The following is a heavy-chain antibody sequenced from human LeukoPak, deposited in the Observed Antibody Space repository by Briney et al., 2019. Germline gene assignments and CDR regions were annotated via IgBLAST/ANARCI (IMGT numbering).Heavy chain of an antibody. CDR1: GYTFTSYD. J-gene: IGHJ5*02. Sequence: ASVKVSCKGSGYTFTSYDINWVRQATGQGLEWMGWMNPNSGNTGYAQKVQGRVTITRNTSISTAYMELSSLRSEDTAVYYCARGRYCSSTSCHRGGNWFDPWGQGTLVTVSS. V-gene: IGHV1-8*03. CDR2: MNPNSGNT. CDR3: ARGRYCSSTSCHRGGNWFDP. D-gene: IGHD2-2*01.